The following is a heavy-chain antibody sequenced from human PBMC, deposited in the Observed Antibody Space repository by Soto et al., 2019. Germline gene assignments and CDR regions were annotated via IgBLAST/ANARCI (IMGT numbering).Heavy chain of an antibody. J-gene: IGHJ4*02. CDR2: IYPGDSDT. CDR1: GYSFTNYW. V-gene: IGHV5-51*01. CDR3: ARVPRLRFLEWSHIDY. Sequence: GESLKISCKGSGYSFTNYWIGWVRQMPGKGLGWMGIIYPGDSDTRYSPSFQGQVTISADKSFNTAYLQWSSLKASDTAIYYCARVPRLRFLEWSHIDYWGQGTLVTVSS. D-gene: IGHD3-3*01.